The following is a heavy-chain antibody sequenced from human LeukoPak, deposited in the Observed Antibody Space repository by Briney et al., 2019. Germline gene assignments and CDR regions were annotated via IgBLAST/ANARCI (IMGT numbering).Heavy chain of an antibody. CDR2: INPNSGGT. V-gene: IGHV1-2*02. Sequence: ASVKVSFTASGYTFTGYYMRWVRQAPGQGLEWMGWINPNSGGTNYAQKFQGRVTMTRDTSISTAYMELSRLRSDDTAVYYCARDLGYGDYMGWFDPWGQGTLVTVSS. CDR3: ARDLGYGDYMGWFDP. J-gene: IGHJ5*02. CDR1: GYTFTGYY. D-gene: IGHD4-17*01.